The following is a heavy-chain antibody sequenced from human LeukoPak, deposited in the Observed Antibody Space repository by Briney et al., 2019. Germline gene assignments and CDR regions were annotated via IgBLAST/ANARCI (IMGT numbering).Heavy chain of an antibody. J-gene: IGHJ4*02. CDR2: ISYDGSNK. D-gene: IGHD2-15*01. Sequence: GGSLRLSCAASGFTFSSYAMHWVRQAPGKGLEWVAVISYDGSNKYYADSVKGRFTISRDNSKSTLYLQMNSLRAEDTAVYYCARGPDIVVVVAALNLFDYWGQGTLVTVSS. CDR1: GFTFSSYA. CDR3: ARGPDIVVVVAALNLFDY. V-gene: IGHV3-30*04.